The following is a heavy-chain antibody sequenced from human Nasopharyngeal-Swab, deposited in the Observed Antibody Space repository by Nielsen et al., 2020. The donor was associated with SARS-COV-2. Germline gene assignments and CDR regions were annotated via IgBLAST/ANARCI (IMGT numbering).Heavy chain of an antibody. CDR3: ARDVGGAFDI. D-gene: IGHD3-16*01. CDR1: GFTFSSFG. Sequence: GESLKISCAASGFTFSSFGMHWVRQAPGKGLEWVAFIALDASNEYYGDSVKGRFSISRDSSKNTLYLQMDSLRGEDTAVYYCARDVGGAFDIWGQGTLVTVSS. V-gene: IGHV3-30*03. CDR2: IALDASNE. J-gene: IGHJ3*02.